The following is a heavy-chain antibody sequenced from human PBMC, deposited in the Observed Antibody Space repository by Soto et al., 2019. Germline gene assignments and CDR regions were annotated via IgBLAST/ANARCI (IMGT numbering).Heavy chain of an antibody. CDR2: INHSGST. V-gene: IGHV4-34*01. J-gene: IGHJ6*03. Sequence: SETLSLTCAVYGGSFSGYYWSWIRQPPGKGLEWIGEINHSGSTNYNPSLKSRVTISVDTSKNQFSLKLSSVTAADTAVYYCARSPRFVVVVAGSKGRPGYYDMDVWGKGTTVTVSS. D-gene: IGHD2-15*01. CDR3: ARSPRFVVVVAGSKGRPGYYDMDV. CDR1: GGSFSGYY.